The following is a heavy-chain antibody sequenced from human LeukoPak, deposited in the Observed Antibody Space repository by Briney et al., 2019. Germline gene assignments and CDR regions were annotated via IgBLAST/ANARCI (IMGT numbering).Heavy chain of an antibody. J-gene: IGHJ3*02. CDR2: IIPIFGTA. V-gene: IGHV1-69*13. Sequence: GASVKVSCTASGGTFSSYAISWVRQAPGQGLEWMGGIIPIFGTANYAQKFQGRVTITSDESTSTAYMELSSLRSEDTAVYYCARRDDSSGYHGAFDIWGQGTMVTVSS. CDR1: GGTFSSYA. D-gene: IGHD3-22*01. CDR3: ARRDDSSGYHGAFDI.